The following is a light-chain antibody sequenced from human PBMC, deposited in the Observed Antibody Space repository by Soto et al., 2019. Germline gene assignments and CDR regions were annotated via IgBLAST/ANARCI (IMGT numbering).Light chain of an antibody. J-gene: IGKJ1*01. CDR1: QSISSW. CDR2: KAS. Sequence: DIQMTQSPSTLSASVGDRVTIVCRASQSISSWLAWYQQKPGKAPKLLISKASNLDSGVPSRFSGSGSGTEFNLTISSLQPGHFATYYCQQYNSFFWTFGRGTKLDIK. V-gene: IGKV1-5*03. CDR3: QQYNSFFWT.